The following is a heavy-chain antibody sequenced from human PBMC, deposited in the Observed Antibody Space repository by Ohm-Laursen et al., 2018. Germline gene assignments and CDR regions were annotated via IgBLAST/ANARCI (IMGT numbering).Heavy chain of an antibody. Sequence: SLRLSCTASGFTFSSYGMSWVRQAPGKGPEWVSSISRSGGGAYYADSVKGRFTISRDNSKNTLYLQMNSLRVEDTAVYYCARDYRYDYWGQGTLVTVSS. J-gene: IGHJ4*02. D-gene: IGHD1-26*01. V-gene: IGHV3-23*01. CDR2: ISRSGGGA. CDR3: ARDYRYDY. CDR1: GFTFSSYG.